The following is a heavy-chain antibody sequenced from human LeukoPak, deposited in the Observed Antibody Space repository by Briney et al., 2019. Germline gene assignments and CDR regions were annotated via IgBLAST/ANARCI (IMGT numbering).Heavy chain of an antibody. D-gene: IGHD2-8*01. CDR3: ARGGDIVLMVYAVPSSDFDY. CDR1: GYTFTSYG. J-gene: IGHJ4*02. CDR2: ISAYNGNT. Sequence: ASVKVSCKASGYTFTSYGISWVRQAPGQGLEWMGWISAYNGNTNYAQKLQGRVTMTTDTSTSTAYMELRSLRSDDTAVYYCARGGDIVLMVYAVPSSDFDYWGQGTLVTVSS. V-gene: IGHV1-18*01.